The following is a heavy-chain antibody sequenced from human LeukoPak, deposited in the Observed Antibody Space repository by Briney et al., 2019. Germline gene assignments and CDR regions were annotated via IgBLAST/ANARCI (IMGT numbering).Heavy chain of an antibody. CDR2: INPNSGGT. CDR3: ARELRFLEWFELVDY. D-gene: IGHD3-3*01. Sequence: ASVKVSRKASGYTFTGYYMHWVRQAPGQGLEWMGWINPNSGGTNYAQKFQGRVTMTRDTSTSTAYMELSRLRSDDTAVYYCARELRFLEWFELVDYWGQGTLVTVSS. CDR1: GYTFTGYY. J-gene: IGHJ4*02. V-gene: IGHV1-2*02.